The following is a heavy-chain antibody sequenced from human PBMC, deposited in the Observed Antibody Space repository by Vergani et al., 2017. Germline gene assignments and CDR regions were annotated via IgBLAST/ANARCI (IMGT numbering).Heavy chain of an antibody. CDR1: GFTFSSDA. Sequence: EVQLLESGGGLVQPGGSLRVSCAASGFTFSSDAVSWVRQAPGKGLEWVSAINRGSTTYYADSVKGRFTISRDNSKNTVFLQMNSLRAEDTAVYYCAKEGRSGITPFVADWGQGTLVTVSS. J-gene: IGHJ4*02. CDR3: AKEGRSGITPFVAD. V-gene: IGHV3-23*01. D-gene: IGHD1-14*01. CDR2: INRGSTT.